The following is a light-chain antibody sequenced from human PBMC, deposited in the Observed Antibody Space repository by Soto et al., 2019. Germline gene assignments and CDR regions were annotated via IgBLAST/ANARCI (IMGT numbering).Light chain of an antibody. J-gene: IGKJ5*01. CDR3: QQRNIWPPVT. CDR1: QTVRNNY. Sequence: EFVLTQSPGTLSLSPGERATLSCRASQTVRNNYLAWYQQKPGQPPRLLIYGAFNRAAGIPARFSGSGSGTDFTLTISSLEPEDSAVYYCQQRNIWPPVTFGQGTRLEIK. V-gene: IGKV3D-20*02. CDR2: GAF.